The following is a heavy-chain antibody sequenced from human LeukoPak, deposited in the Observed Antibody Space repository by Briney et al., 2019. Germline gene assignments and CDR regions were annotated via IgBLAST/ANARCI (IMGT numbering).Heavy chain of an antibody. CDR1: GFTFSSYW. CDR3: ANMAAEYYYYGMDV. CDR2: INSDGSST. V-gene: IGHV3-74*01. Sequence: GGSLRLSCAASGFTFSSYWMHWVRQAPGKGLVWVSRINSDGSSTSYADSVKGRFTISRDNAKNTLYLQMNSLRAEDTAVYYCANMAAEYYYYGMDVWGQGTTVTVSS. D-gene: IGHD1-14*01. J-gene: IGHJ6*02.